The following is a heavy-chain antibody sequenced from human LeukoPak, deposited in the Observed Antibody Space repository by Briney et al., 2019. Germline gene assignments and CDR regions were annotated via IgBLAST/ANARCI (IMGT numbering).Heavy chain of an antibody. J-gene: IGHJ3*02. Sequence: GGSLRLSCAASGFTFDDYAMHWVRQAPGMGLEWVSAISGSGGSTYYADSVKGRFTISRDNSKNTLYLQMNSLRAEDTAVYYCAKEIVVVPAAIGHDAFDIWGQGTMVTVSS. CDR2: ISGSGGST. CDR1: GFTFDDYA. D-gene: IGHD2-2*01. CDR3: AKEIVVVPAAIGHDAFDI. V-gene: IGHV3-23*01.